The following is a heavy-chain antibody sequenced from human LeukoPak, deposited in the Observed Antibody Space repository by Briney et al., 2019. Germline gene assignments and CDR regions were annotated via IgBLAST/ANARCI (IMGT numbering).Heavy chain of an antibody. CDR1: GYTFTSYA. CDR2: INAGNGNT. J-gene: IGHJ4*02. V-gene: IGHV1-3*01. Sequence: GASVKVSCKASGYTFTSYAMHWVRQAPGQRLEWMGWINAGNGNTKYSQKFQGRVTITRDTSASTAYMELSSLRSEDTAAYYCARDGMDYYGSGSVVYWGQGTLVTVSS. CDR3: ARDGMDYYGSGSVVY. D-gene: IGHD3-10*01.